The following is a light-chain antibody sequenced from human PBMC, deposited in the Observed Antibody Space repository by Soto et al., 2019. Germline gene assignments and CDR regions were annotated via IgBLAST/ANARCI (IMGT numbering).Light chain of an antibody. CDR3: QSYDSSLSASV. Sequence: QSVLTQPPSVSGAPGQRVTISCTGSSSNIGAGYDVHWYQQLPGTAPKLLIYGNSNRPSGVPDRFSGYKSGTSASLAITGLQAEDEADYYCQSYDSSLSASVFVGGTQLTVL. J-gene: IGLJ2*01. V-gene: IGLV1-40*01. CDR2: GNS. CDR1: SSNIGAGYD.